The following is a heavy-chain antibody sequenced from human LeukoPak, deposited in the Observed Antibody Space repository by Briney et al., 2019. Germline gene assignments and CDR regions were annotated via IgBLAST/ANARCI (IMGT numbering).Heavy chain of an antibody. J-gene: IGHJ4*02. V-gene: IGHV3-7*01. CDR2: IKQDGSEK. CDR3: ARAKVSDY. D-gene: IGHD1-14*01. CDR1: GFIFSNYW. Sequence: PGGSLRLSCAASGFIFSNYWMSWVRQAPGKGLEWVAKIKQDGSEKFYVDSVKGRFTISRDNAKNSLYLQMNSLRAEDTAVYYCARAKVSDYWGQGTLVTVSS.